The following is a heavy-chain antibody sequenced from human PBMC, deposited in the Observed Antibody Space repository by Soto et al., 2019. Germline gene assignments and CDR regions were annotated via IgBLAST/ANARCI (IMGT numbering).Heavy chain of an antibody. V-gene: IGHV4-59*08. Sequence: QVQLQESGPGLVKPSETLSLPCTVSGGSVSSYYWTWIRQPPGKGLEWIGYISYSGITNYNPSLKSRVSXXKXTXXNQFSLKLSSVSAADTAVYFCARLLLTATTGYFDYWGLGTLVTVSS. CDR2: ISYSGIT. CDR3: ARLLLTATTGYFDY. CDR1: GGSVSSYY. J-gene: IGHJ4*02. D-gene: IGHD1-20*01.